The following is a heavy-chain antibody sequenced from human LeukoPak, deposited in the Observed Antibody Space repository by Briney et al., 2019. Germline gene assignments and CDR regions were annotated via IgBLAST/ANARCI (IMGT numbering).Heavy chain of an antibody. CDR3: ARGPPGSSSSDY. D-gene: IGHD6-13*01. V-gene: IGHV1-8*01. CDR2: MNPNSGDT. CDR1: GYTFSSYD. J-gene: IGHJ4*02. Sequence: VASVKVSCKASGYTFSSYDINWVRQATGQGVEWIGWMNPNSGDTGYAQKFQDRVTMTRNTSINTAYMELSSLRSEDTGVYYCARGPPGSSSSDYWGQGTLVTVS.